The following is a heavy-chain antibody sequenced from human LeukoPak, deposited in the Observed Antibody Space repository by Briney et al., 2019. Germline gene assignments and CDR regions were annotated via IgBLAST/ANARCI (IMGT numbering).Heavy chain of an antibody. CDR1: GYTFTGYY. Sequence: ASVKVSCQASGYTFTGYYLHWVRQPPGQVLEWMGWINPNSGDTNYAQKFQGRVTMTRDMSISTAYMELSRLTSDDTAVYYCVPVGSGSEYWGQGTLVTVSS. J-gene: IGHJ4*02. V-gene: IGHV1-2*02. CDR3: VPVGSGSEY. CDR2: INPNSGDT. D-gene: IGHD2-15*01.